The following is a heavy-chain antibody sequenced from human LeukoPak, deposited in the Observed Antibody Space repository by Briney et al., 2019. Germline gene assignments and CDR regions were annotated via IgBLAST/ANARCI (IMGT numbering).Heavy chain of an antibody. CDR1: GGSISSGGYY. V-gene: IGHV4-31*03. D-gene: IGHD2-2*01. CDR2: IYYSGST. J-gene: IGHJ3*02. Sequence: SQTLSLTCTVSGGSISSGGYYWSWIRQHPGKGLEWIGYIYYSGSTYYNPSLKSRVTISVDTSKNHFSLKLSSVTAADTAVYYCARDRSDQYAFDIWGQGTMVTVSS. CDR3: ARDRSDQYAFDI.